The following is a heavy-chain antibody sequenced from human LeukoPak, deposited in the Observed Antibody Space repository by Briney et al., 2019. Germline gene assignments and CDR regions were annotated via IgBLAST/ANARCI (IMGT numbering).Heavy chain of an antibody. Sequence: PSGTLSLTCAVSGGSISSSNWWSWVRQPPGKGLEWIGEIYHSGSTNYNPSLKSRVPMSVDTSKNQFSLKVTSVTAADTAVYYCARVGYASSAIYFQQWGQGTLVSVSS. D-gene: IGHD2-8*01. J-gene: IGHJ1*01. V-gene: IGHV4-4*02. CDR1: GGSISSSNW. CDR3: ARVGYASSAIYFQQ. CDR2: IYHSGST.